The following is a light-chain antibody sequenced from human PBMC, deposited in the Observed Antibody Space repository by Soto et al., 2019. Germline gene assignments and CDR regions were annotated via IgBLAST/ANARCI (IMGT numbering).Light chain of an antibody. CDR1: SSDF. CDR3: SSYAGSNNYV. CDR2: EVS. V-gene: IGLV2-8*01. J-gene: IGLJ1*01. Sequence: QSALTQPPSASGSPRQSVTISCTGTSSDFVSWYQHHPGKAPELMIYEVSKRPSGVPDRFSGSKSGNTASLTVSGLQAEDEADYYCSSYAGSNNYVFGTGTKVTVL.